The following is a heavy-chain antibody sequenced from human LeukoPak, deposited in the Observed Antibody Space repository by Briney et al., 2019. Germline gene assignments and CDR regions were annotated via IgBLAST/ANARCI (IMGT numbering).Heavy chain of an antibody. V-gene: IGHV4-61*01. CDR3: ARVRAAGRTRDAFDI. CDR2: IYYSGST. Sequence: PSETLSLTCTVSGGSVSSGSYYWSWIRQPPGKGLEWIGYIYYSGSTNYNPSLKSRVTISVDTSKNQFSLKLSSVTAADTAVYYCARVRAAGRTRDAFDIWGQGTMVTVSS. D-gene: IGHD1-14*01. J-gene: IGHJ3*02. CDR1: GGSVSSGSYY.